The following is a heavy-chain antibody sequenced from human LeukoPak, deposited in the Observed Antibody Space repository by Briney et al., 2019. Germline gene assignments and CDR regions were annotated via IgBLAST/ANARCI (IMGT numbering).Heavy chain of an antibody. J-gene: IGHJ3*02. D-gene: IGHD3-3*01. CDR1: GFTFSSYG. CDR2: ISGTGGTT. V-gene: IGHV3-23*01. CDR3: VKSPVGDI. Sequence: GRSLRLSCAASGFTFSSYGMHWVRQAPGKGLEWVSDISGTGGTTNYADSVRGRFTISRDNSMTTLYLHVNSLRAEDTALYYCVKSPVGDIWGQGTMVTVSS.